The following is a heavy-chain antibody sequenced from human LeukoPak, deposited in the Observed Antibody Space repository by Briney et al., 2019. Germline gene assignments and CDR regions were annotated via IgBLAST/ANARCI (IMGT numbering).Heavy chain of an antibody. Sequence: PSETLSLTCTVSGGSISSFYWNWIRQSPEKGLEWIGCIYYSGSTNYNPSLKSRVSISIDTSKNQFSLKLSSVTAADTAVYYCARANSGTYSSPWDYWGQGTLVNVSS. CDR1: GGSISSFY. CDR3: ARANSGTYSSPWDY. V-gene: IGHV4-59*12. D-gene: IGHD1-26*01. J-gene: IGHJ4*02. CDR2: IYYSGST.